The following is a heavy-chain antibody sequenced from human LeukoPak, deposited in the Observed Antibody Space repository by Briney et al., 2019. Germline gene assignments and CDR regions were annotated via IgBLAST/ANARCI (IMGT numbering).Heavy chain of an antibody. CDR2: IYYSGST. CDR1: GGSISSGDYY. CDR3: ARDRAWVTIFGVVRPRPGVMDV. D-gene: IGHD3-3*01. J-gene: IGHJ6*04. V-gene: IGHV4-30-4*01. Sequence: PSETLSLTCTVSGGSISSGDYYWSWIRQPPGKGLEWIGYIYYSGSTYYNPSLKSRVTISVDTSKNQFSLKLSSVTAADTAVYYCARDRAWVTIFGVVRPRPGVMDVWGKGTTVTVSS.